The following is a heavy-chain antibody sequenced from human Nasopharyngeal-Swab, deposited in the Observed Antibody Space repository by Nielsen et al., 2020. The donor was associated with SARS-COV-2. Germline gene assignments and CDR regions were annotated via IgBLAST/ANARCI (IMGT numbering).Heavy chain of an antibody. V-gene: IGHV3-74*01. Sequence: GESLKISCAASGFAFSVYWMHWVRQVPGKGLVWVSGINSDGTTTNNADSVKGRFTISRDNTKNTLYLQMNSLRVEDTAVYYCAKAPYLRGLDVWGQGTTVTVSS. CDR1: GFAFSVYW. J-gene: IGHJ6*02. D-gene: IGHD2-21*01. CDR2: INSDGTTT. CDR3: AKAPYLRGLDV.